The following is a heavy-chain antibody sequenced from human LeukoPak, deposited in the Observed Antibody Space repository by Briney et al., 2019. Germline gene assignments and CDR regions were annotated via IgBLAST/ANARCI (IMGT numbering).Heavy chain of an antibody. V-gene: IGHV4-39*07. CDR3: ARYSSSPTYYFDY. J-gene: IGHJ4*02. CDR1: GGSISSGGYY. CDR2: IYHTGST. Sequence: PSETLSLTCTVSGGSISSGGYYWSWIRQPPGKGLEWIGSIYHTGSTYYSPSLKSRVTISVDTSKNQFSLKLSSVTAADTAVYYCARYSSSPTYYFDYWGQGTLVTVSS. D-gene: IGHD6-13*01.